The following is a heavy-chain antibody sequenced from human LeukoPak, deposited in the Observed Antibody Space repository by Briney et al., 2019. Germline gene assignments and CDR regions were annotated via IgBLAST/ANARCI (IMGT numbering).Heavy chain of an antibody. CDR3: AIQFCSSTTCPSNSRGG. CDR2: IRGNGDST. J-gene: IGHJ4*02. V-gene: IGHV3-23*01. CDR1: GFIFSNYA. Sequence: PGGSLRLSCAASGFIFSNYAMSWVRQAPGEGMEWVSAIRGNGDSTYYADSVKGRFTISRDNSENTLYLQMNSLRAEDTAVYYCAIQFCSSTTCPSNSRGGWGQGILVTVSS. D-gene: IGHD2-2*01.